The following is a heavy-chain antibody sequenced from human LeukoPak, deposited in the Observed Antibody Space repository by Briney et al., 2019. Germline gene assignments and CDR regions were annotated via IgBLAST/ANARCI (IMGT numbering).Heavy chain of an antibody. CDR1: GGSISSGVYY. CDR3: ARGVKGLRGAFDI. J-gene: IGHJ4*02. Sequence: SETLSLTCTVSGGSISSGVYYWSWIRQHPGKGLEWIGYIYYSGSTYSNPSLKSRLTMSVDISKNQFSLKLSSVTAADTAVYYCARGVKGLRGAFDIWGQGTLVTVSS. D-gene: IGHD3-10*01. V-gene: IGHV4-31*03. CDR2: IYYSGST.